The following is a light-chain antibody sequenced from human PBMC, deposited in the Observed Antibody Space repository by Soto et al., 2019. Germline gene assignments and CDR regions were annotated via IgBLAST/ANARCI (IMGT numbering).Light chain of an antibody. J-gene: IGLJ1*01. CDR1: GSDVGGYNY. CDR2: EVS. Sequence: QSALTQPPSASGAPGQSVTSACAGTGSDVGGYNYVSWYQQHPGKAPKVIIYEVSKRPSGVPDRFSGSKSGSTASLTVSGLQAEDEADYYCSSYAVTNIFVFGTGTKVTVL. CDR3: SSYAVTNIFV. V-gene: IGLV2-8*01.